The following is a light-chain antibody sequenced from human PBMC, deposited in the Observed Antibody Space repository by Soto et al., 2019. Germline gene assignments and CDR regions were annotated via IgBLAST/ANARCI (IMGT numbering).Light chain of an antibody. Sequence: DIQLTQSPSFLSASVGDRVTITCRASQGISSYLAWYQQKPGKAPKLLIYAASTLQSGVPSRFSGSGSGTEFTLTISSLQPEDFATYYCQQSYSIPYTFGQGTKLEIK. CDR1: QGISSY. V-gene: IGKV1-9*01. CDR2: AAS. CDR3: QQSYSIPYT. J-gene: IGKJ2*01.